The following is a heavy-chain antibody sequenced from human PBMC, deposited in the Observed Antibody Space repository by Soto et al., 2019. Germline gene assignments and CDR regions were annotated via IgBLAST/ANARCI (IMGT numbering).Heavy chain of an antibody. V-gene: IGHV2-5*01. CDR1: GFSLSTSGVG. D-gene: IGHD3-22*01. Sequence: QITLKESGPTLVKPTQTLTLTCTFSGFSLSTSGVGVGWIRQPPGKALEWLALIYWNDDKRYSPSLKSRLTITKDTSKKQVVLTMTNMDPVDTATYYCAHRRGYYDSSGYYYGYWGQGTLVTVSS. CDR3: AHRRGYYDSSGYYYGY. J-gene: IGHJ4*02. CDR2: IYWNDDK.